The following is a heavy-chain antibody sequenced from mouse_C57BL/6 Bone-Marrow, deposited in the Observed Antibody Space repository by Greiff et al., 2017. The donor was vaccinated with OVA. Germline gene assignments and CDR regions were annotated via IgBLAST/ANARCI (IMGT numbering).Heavy chain of an antibody. CDR2: ISSGGSYT. CDR3: ARPYSNLYYFDY. D-gene: IGHD2-5*01. J-gene: IGHJ2*01. Sequence: DVQLVESGGDLVKPGGSLKLSCAASGFTFSSYGMSWVRQTPDKRLEWVATISSGGSYTYYPDSVKGRFTISRDNAKNTLYLQMSSLKSEDTAMYYCARPYSNLYYFDYWGQGTTLTVSS. V-gene: IGHV5-6*01. CDR1: GFTFSSYG.